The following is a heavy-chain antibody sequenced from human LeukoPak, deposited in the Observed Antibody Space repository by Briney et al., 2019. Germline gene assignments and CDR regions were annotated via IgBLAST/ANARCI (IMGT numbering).Heavy chain of an antibody. Sequence: GGSLRLSCAGSGFTSSSHWMNWVRQAPGKGLEWVASIKDDGSEKHYVDSVSGRFTISRDNAKNSLHLQMSSLRAEDTAVYYCARRGITISGVLVYHYSGLDVWGQGTTVTVSS. J-gene: IGHJ6*02. CDR3: ARRGITISGVLVYHYSGLDV. D-gene: IGHD3-3*01. CDR2: IKDDGSEK. CDR1: GFTSSSHW. V-gene: IGHV3-7*01.